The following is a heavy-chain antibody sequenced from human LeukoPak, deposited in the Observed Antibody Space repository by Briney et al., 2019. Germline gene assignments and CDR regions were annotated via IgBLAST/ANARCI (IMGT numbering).Heavy chain of an antibody. J-gene: IGHJ2*01. CDR1: GGSISSYY. CDR3: ARSGYFDL. CDR2: IYYSGST. V-gene: IGHV4-59*01. Sequence: PSETLSLTCTVSGGSISSYYWSWIRQPPGKGLEWIGYIYYSGSTTYNPSLKSRVTMSVDTSKNQFSLKLSSVTAADTAVYYCARSGYFDLWGRGTLVTVSS.